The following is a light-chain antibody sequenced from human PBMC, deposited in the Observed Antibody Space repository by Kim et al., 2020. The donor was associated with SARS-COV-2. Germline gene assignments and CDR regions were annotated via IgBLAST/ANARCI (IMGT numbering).Light chain of an antibody. CDR1: QSINTY. CDR2: GAS. J-gene: IGKJ2*01. CDR3: QQSSGPPPT. V-gene: IGKV1-39*01. Sequence: SASVGDRVTITCRASQSINTYLNWYQHKPGKVPKLLISGASTLQSGVPSRFSGSGSGTDFTLIINNLQPEDFAIYYCQQSSGPPPTFGQGTKLEI.